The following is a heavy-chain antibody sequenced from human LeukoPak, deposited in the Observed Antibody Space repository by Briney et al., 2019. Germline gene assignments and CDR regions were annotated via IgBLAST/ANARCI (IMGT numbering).Heavy chain of an antibody. D-gene: IGHD3-16*01. CDR1: GYSFTSND. Sequence: ASVKLSCKASGYSFTSNDINWVRQATGQGLEWMAWINHNSGNTGYAHKVQGRVTITRDTSKSTAYMEMSSLRAEDTAVYYCARWKPTVHDSHIWGRGTMVHVSS. CDR2: INHNSGNT. V-gene: IGHV1-8*01. CDR3: ARWKPTVHDSHI. J-gene: IGHJ3*02.